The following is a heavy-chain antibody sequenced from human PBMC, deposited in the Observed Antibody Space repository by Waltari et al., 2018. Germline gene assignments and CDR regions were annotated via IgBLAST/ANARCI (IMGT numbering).Heavy chain of an antibody. D-gene: IGHD3-16*02. CDR2: IYHTGRT. V-gene: IGHV4-39*01. J-gene: IGHJ5*02. CDR1: GASISNDIYY. CDR3: ARASRIMITFGGVIAFDP. Sequence: QLQLQESGPGLVKPSETLSLTCTVSGASISNDIYYWGWVRQPPGKGLEWIGGIYHTGRTYYHPSLKSRVTVSQDPPRNQFSLKLSSVTAADTALYYCARASRIMITFGGVIAFDPWGQGTLVTVSS.